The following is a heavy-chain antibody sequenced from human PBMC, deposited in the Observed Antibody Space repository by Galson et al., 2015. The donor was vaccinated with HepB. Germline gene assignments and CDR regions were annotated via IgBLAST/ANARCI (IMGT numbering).Heavy chain of an antibody. CDR1: ASTFNAYA. D-gene: IGHD3-9*01. CDR2: ISFDGSNK. Sequence: SLRLSCAASASTFNAYAMHWVRQAPGKGLEWVTAISFDGSNKYYADSVKGRFTISRDNFKNTLYLQMNSLGAEDTAVYYCARGRKLRYFDWLLQDDWYFDLWGRGTLVTVSS. J-gene: IGHJ2*01. CDR3: ARGRKLRYFDWLLQDDWYFDL. V-gene: IGHV3-30*04.